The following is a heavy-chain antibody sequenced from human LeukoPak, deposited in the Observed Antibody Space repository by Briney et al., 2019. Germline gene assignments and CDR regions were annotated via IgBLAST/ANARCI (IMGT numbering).Heavy chain of an antibody. CDR1: GFTFSSYS. D-gene: IGHD2-2*01. CDR3: AKYRHIVVVPADRFDP. Sequence: GGSLRLSCAASGFTFSSYSMNWVRQAPGKGLEWVSSISSSSSYIYYADSVKGRFTISRDNAKNSLYLQMNSLRAEDTAVYYCAKYRHIVVVPADRFDPWGQGTLVTVSS. V-gene: IGHV3-21*04. CDR2: ISSSSSYI. J-gene: IGHJ5*02.